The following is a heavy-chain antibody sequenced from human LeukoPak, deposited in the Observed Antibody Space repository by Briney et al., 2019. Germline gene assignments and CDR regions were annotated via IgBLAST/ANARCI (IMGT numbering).Heavy chain of an antibody. CDR1: GDTLTALS. J-gene: IGHJ4*02. CDR3: TTGKIYCSTTSCSDDY. CDR2: FHPEDGET. D-gene: IGHD2-2*01. Sequence: ASVKVSCMVSGDTLTALSMHWVRQAPGKGLKGMGGFHPEDGETIYAQKFQGRVTMTEDTSTDTAYMELSSLRFDDTAVYYCTTGKIYCSTTSCSDDYWGQGTLVTVSS. V-gene: IGHV1-24*01.